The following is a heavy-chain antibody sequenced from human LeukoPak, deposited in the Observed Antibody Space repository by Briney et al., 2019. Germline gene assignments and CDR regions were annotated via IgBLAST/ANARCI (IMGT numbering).Heavy chain of an antibody. D-gene: IGHD3-10*01. CDR3: ARAYYGSGSYYYYYYYGMDV. CDR2: IYYSGST. Sequence: SETLSLTCTVSGGSISSYYRSWIRQPPGKGLEWIGYIYYSGSTNSNPSLKSRVTISVDTSKNQFSLKLSSVTAADTAVYYCARAYYGSGSYYYYYYYGMDVWGQGTTVTVSS. CDR1: GGSISSYY. J-gene: IGHJ6*02. V-gene: IGHV4-59*01.